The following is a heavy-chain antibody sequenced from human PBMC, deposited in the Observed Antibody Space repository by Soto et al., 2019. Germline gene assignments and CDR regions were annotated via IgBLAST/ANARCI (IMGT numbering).Heavy chain of an antibody. D-gene: IGHD3-16*02. CDR1: GYSFTSYW. Sequence: GESLKISCKGSGYSFTSYWIGWVRQMPGKGLEWMGIIYPGDSDTRYSPSFQGQVTISADKSISTAYLQWSSLKASDTAMYYCARFIGETESYYYYYGMDVWGQGTTVTVSS. J-gene: IGHJ6*02. CDR3: ARFIGETESYYYYYGMDV. V-gene: IGHV5-51*01. CDR2: IYPGDSDT.